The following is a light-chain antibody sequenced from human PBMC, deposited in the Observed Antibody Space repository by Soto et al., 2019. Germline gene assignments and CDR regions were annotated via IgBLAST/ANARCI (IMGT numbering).Light chain of an antibody. Sequence: DIQMTQSPSTLSASVGDRVTITCRASQSISSWLTWYQQKAGQAPKLLIYKASIVESGVPSRFSGSGSGTEFTLTISSLKPDDSATYYCQQYSYFATFGQGTRVEVK. V-gene: IGKV1-5*03. CDR3: QQYSYFAT. J-gene: IGKJ1*01. CDR2: KAS. CDR1: QSISSW.